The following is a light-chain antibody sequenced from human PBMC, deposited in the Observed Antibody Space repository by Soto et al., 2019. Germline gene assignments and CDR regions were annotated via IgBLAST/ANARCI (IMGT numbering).Light chain of an antibody. CDR1: QSVSSN. V-gene: IGKV3-15*01. Sequence: EIVMTQSRATLSVSPGERATLSCRASQSVSSNLAWYQQKPGQAPRLLIYGASTRATGIPARLSGSGSGTEFTLTIGSLQSEDFAVYYCQQYNNWPLTFGQGTKV. CDR3: QQYNNWPLT. J-gene: IGKJ1*01. CDR2: GAS.